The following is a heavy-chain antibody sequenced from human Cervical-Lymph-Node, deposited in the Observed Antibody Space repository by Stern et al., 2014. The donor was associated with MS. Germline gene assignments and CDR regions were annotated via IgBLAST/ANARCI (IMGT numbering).Heavy chain of an antibody. Sequence: QVQLVQSGAEVKKPGASVKVSCKASGYTFTSYAMHWVRQAPGQRLEWMGWINAGNGNTKYSQKFQGRFTITRANSASTAYMELSSLRSEDTAVYYCARGYYYDREPPASNWGQGTLVTVSS. V-gene: IGHV1-3*01. CDR1: GYTFTSYA. CDR3: ARGYYYDREPPASN. J-gene: IGHJ4*02. CDR2: INAGNGNT. D-gene: IGHD3-22*01.